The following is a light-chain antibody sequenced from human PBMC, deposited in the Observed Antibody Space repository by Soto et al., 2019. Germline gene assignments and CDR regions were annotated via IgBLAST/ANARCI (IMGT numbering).Light chain of an antibody. CDR3: NSYTGTSARYA. Sequence: QSALTQPASVSGSPGQSITISCTGTSSDVGRYNYVSWYRQYPGRAPKLIIFDVTNRPSGVSPRFSGSKSGNTASLTISWLQAADEADYYCNSYTGTSARYAFGTGTKVTVL. J-gene: IGLJ1*01. CDR1: SSDVGRYNY. V-gene: IGLV2-14*03. CDR2: DVT.